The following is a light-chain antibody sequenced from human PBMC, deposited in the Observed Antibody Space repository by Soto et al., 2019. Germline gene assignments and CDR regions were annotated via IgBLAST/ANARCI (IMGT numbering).Light chain of an antibody. J-gene: IGLJ2*01. CDR3: SSNVVGTNLKI. V-gene: IGLV2-8*01. Sequence: QSALTQPPSASGSPGQSVTISCTGTYSDVGGSNYVSWYQQHPGKAPKLVIYEVIQRPSGVPDRFSGSRSGNTASLTVSRLQAEXXADYYCSSNVVGTNLKIFGGGTKLTV. CDR2: EVI. CDR1: YSDVGGSNY.